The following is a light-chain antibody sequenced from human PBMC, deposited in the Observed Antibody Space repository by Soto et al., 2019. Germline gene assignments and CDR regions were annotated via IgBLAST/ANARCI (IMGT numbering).Light chain of an antibody. CDR2: WAS. J-gene: IGKJ5*01. V-gene: IGKV4-1*01. CDR1: RRVLSSSINWIT. Sequence: IVLTRPPDSLAGPWGEGTPFPSKPTRRVLSSSINWITLVWFQQKPGQPPRAPIYWASTREPGVPDRISGSGSGTDFTLTISSLQAADVAVYYCQQYYNSPITFGQGTRLEIK. CDR3: QQYYNSPIT.